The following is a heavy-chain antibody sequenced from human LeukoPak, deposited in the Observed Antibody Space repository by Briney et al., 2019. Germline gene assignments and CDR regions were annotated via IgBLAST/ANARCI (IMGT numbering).Heavy chain of an antibody. CDR2: INAGNGNT. CDR3: ARIVAARSNWFDP. Sequence: ASVKVSCKASGYTFTSYAMHWVRQAPGQRLEWMGWINAGNGNTKYSQKFQGRVTITRDTSASTAYMEPSSLRSEDTAVYYCARIVAARSNWFDPWGQGTLVTVSS. CDR1: GYTFTSYA. V-gene: IGHV1-3*01. D-gene: IGHD6-6*01. J-gene: IGHJ5*02.